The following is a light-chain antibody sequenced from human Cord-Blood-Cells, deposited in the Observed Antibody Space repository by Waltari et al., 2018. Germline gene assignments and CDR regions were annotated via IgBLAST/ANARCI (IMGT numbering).Light chain of an antibody. V-gene: IGKV3-20*01. J-gene: IGKJ1*01. CDR1: KSVSSSY. Sequence: EIVLTQSPGTQSLSPGERATLSCRASKSVSSSYFTCYQQKPGQAPRLLIFCASSRATGIPDRFSGSGSATDFTLTISRLEPEDFAVYYCQQYYSSPEWTFGQGTKVEIK. CDR3: QQYYSSPEWT. CDR2: CAS.